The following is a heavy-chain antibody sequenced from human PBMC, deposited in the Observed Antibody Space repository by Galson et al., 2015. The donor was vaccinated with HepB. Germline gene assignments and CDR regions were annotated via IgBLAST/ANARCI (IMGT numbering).Heavy chain of an antibody. D-gene: IGHD5/OR15-5a*01. J-gene: IGHJ5*02. Sequence: SLRLSCAASGLRFNTTWMSWVRQTPGRGLEWIGRTKSKTDGGTADYAAPVKGRFTISRDDARNTLYLHMSRVKTDDTGVYYCATDVFFSTFRSWFDPWGQGTLVTVSS. V-gene: IGHV3-15*01. CDR3: ATDVFFSTFRSWFDP. CDR1: GLRFNTTW. CDR2: TKSKTDGGTA.